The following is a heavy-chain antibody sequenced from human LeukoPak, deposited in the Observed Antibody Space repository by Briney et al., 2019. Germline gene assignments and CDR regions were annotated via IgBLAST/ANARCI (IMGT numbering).Heavy chain of an antibody. V-gene: IGHV3-7*01. D-gene: IGHD2-15*01. J-gene: IGHJ6*03. CDR1: GFTFSSYW. Sequence: GGSLRLSCAASGFTFSSYWMSWVRHAPGKWLEWVANIKQDGSEKYYVDSVKGRFTISRDNAKNSLYLQMNSLRAEDTAVYYCAREYYCSGGSCFPYYYYYMDVWGKGTTVTVSS. CDR3: AREYYCSGGSCFPYYYYYMDV. CDR2: IKQDGSEK.